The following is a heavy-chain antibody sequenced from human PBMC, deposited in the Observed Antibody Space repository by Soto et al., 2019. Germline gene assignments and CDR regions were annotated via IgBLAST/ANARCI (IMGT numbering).Heavy chain of an antibody. J-gene: IGHJ6*03. V-gene: IGHV4-59*01. D-gene: IGHD3-3*01. CDR2: IYYSGST. CDR1: GGSISSYY. Sequence: SETLSLTCTVSGGSISSYYWSWIWQPPGKGLEWIGYIYYSGSTNYNPSLKSRVTISVDTSKNQFSLKLSSVTAADTAVYYCARESYDFWSGYHYYYMDVWGKGTTVTVSS. CDR3: ARESYDFWSGYHYYYMDV.